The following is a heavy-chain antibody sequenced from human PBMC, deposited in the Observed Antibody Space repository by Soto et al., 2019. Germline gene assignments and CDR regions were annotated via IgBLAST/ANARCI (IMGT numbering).Heavy chain of an antibody. Sequence: EVQLLESGGGLVQPGGSLRLSCAASGFTFSSYAMSWVRQAPGKGLEWVSAISGSGGSTYYADSVKGRFTISRDNSKNXLYLQMNSLRAEDTAVYYCAKDEVGAVYYYYSGMDVWGQGTTVTVSS. CDR3: AKDEVGAVYYYYSGMDV. D-gene: IGHD1-26*01. CDR2: ISGSGGST. CDR1: GFTFSSYA. V-gene: IGHV3-23*01. J-gene: IGHJ6*02.